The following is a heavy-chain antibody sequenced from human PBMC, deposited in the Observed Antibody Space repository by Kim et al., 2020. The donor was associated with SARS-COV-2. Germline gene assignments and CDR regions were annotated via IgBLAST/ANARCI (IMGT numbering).Heavy chain of an antibody. CDR1: GGSISSGGYY. CDR3: ARGPSWRLVMDP. D-gene: IGHD1-26*01. Sequence: SETLSLTCTVSGGSISSGGYYWSWIRQHPGKGLEWIGYIYYSGSTYYNPSLKSRVTISVDTSKNQFSLKLSSVTAADTAVYYCARGPSWRLVMDPWGQGTLVTVSS. V-gene: IGHV4-31*03. J-gene: IGHJ5*02. CDR2: IYYSGST.